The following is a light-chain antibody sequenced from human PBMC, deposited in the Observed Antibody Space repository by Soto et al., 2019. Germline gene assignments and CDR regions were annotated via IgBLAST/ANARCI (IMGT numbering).Light chain of an antibody. Sequence: EIVLTQPPGTLSLSPGERATLSCRASQSVSSSYLAWYQQKPGQAPRLLIYGASTRATGIPARFSGSGSGTDFTLTISRLEPEDFAVYYCQQYGSSLTWTFGQGTKVDIK. V-gene: IGKV3-20*01. CDR3: QQYGSSLTWT. CDR1: QSVSSSY. CDR2: GAS. J-gene: IGKJ1*01.